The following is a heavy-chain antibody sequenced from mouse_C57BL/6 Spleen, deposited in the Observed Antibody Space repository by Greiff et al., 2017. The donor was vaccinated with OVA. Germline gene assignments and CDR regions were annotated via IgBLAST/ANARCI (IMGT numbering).Heavy chain of an antibody. Sequence: QVQLQQPGAELVKPGASVKLSCKASGYTFTSYWMTWVKQRPGQGLEWIGKIYPSSGSTNYNEKFKSKATLTVDKSSSTAYMQLSSLTSEDSAVYYCARNVSTGDYAMDYWGQGTSVTVSS. CDR3: ARNVSTGDYAMDY. D-gene: IGHD1-1*01. CDR1: GYTFTSYW. CDR2: IYPSSGST. J-gene: IGHJ4*01. V-gene: IGHV1-64*01.